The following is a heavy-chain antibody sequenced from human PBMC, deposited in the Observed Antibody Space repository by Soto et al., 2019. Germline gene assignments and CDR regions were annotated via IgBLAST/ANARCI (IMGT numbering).Heavy chain of an antibody. CDR1: GGTFSSYA. V-gene: IGHV1-69*12. Sequence: QVQLVQSGSEVKKPGSSVKVSCRASGGTFSSYAISWVRQAPGQGPEWMGGIIPMFGTAKYAQKFQGRVTITADESTSTADMELRSLRSEDTAVYYCAQTLGLAVAGPGRFDLWGRGTLVTVSS. D-gene: IGHD6-19*01. J-gene: IGHJ2*01. CDR2: IIPMFGTA. CDR3: AQTLGLAVAGPGRFDL.